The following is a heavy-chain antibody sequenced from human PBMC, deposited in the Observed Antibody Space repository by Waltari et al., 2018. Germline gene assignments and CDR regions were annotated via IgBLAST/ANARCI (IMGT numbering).Heavy chain of an antibody. J-gene: IGHJ6*02. CDR1: GDTFTSYA. CDR2: INTHTGIP. CDR3: ARVRDPTGILTGYSAYYYGMDV. Sequence: QVQLVQSGLVWKKPGASVKVSCKLFGDTFTSYAMNSVLQAPGQGFEWLGWINTHTGIPNKTPGITGRFVFSLDTSVSTAYLQISSLKAEDTAVYYCARVRDPTGILTGYSAYYYGMDVWGQGTTVTVSS. V-gene: IGHV7-4-1*02. D-gene: IGHD3-9*01.